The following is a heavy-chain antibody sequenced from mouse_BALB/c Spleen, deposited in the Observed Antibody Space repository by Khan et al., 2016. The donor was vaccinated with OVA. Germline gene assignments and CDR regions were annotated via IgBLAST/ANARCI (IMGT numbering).Heavy chain of an antibody. CDR1: GFSLTTYG. J-gene: IGHJ1*01. CDR3: ASFYDYEGYFDV. Sequence: QMQLEESGPGLVQPSQSLSITCTASGFSLTTYGVHWVRQPPGKGLEWLGVIWSYGSTDYNTAFISRLSISKDNSKSQVFFEMNSLQADDTAIYYCASFYDYEGYFDVWGAGTTVTVSS. CDR2: IWSYGST. D-gene: IGHD2-4*01. V-gene: IGHV2-4*02.